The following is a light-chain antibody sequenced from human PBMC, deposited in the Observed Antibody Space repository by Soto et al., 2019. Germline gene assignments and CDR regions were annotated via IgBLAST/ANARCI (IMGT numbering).Light chain of an antibody. J-gene: IGKJ4*01. CDR3: QQYKNWPPLT. V-gene: IGKV3-15*01. Sequence: EIVMTQSPATLSVSPGETATLSCRGSQSVGSAVAWYQHKPGQAPRLLIVGASIRATGVPGRFSGGGSGTEFTLTISSLQSEDFAVYYCQQYKNWPPLTFGGGTTVEIK. CDR1: QSVGSA. CDR2: GAS.